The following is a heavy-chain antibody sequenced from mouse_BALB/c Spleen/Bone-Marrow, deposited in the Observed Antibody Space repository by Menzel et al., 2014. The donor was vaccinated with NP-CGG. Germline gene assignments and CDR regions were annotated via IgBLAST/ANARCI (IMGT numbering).Heavy chain of an antibody. D-gene: IGHD2-3*01. J-gene: IGHJ3*01. CDR1: GFSLTSYG. CDR2: IWSGGST. CDR3: ARNDGYYSPWFAY. Sequence: VQLQESGPGLVQPSQSLSITCTVSGFSLTSYGVHWVRQPPGKGLEWLGVIWSGGSTDYNAAFISRLSISKDNSKSQVFFKMNSLQADDTAIYYRARNDGYYSPWFAYWGQGTLVTVSA. V-gene: IGHV2-4*02.